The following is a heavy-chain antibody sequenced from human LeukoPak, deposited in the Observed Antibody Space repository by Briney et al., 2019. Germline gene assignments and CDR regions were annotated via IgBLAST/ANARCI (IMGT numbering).Heavy chain of an antibody. CDR2: IYYSGSA. V-gene: IGHV4-59*01. D-gene: IGHD3-10*01. J-gene: IGHJ4*02. CDR1: GGSISSYY. CDR3: ARASITMVRGVDY. Sequence: PSETLSLTCTVSGGSISSYYWSWIRQPPGKGLEWIGYIYYSGSANYNPSLKSRVTKSVDTSKNQFSLKLSSVTAADTAVYYCARASITMVRGVDYWGQGTLVTVSS.